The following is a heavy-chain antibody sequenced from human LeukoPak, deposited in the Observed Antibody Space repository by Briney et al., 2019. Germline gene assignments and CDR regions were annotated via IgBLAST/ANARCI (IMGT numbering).Heavy chain of an antibody. CDR1: GGSISSSSYY. V-gene: IGHV4-39*07. D-gene: IGHD2-2*01. Sequence: PSETLSLTCTVSGGSISSSSYYWGWIRQPPGKGLEWIGSIYYSGSTYYNPSLKSRVTISVDTSKNQFSLKLSSVTAADTAVYYCARGAILGVPAAGPFDYWGQGTLVTVSS. CDR2: IYYSGST. J-gene: IGHJ4*02. CDR3: ARGAILGVPAAGPFDY.